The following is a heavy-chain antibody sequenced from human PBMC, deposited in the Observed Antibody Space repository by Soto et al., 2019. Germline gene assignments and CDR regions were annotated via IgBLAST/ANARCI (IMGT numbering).Heavy chain of an antibody. CDR2: IFPKFGTA. CDR3: EAEMTFGKLSVV. Sequence: SVKVSCKASGDTDTNYVISWVRQAPGQGLEWMGGIFPKFGTAYSAQKLQDRLTITADESTSTVYMQLSSLRLDDTAVYYCEAEMTFGKLSVVWGQGTTVTVSS. CDR1: GDTDTNYV. D-gene: IGHD3-16*02. V-gene: IGHV1-69*13. J-gene: IGHJ6*02.